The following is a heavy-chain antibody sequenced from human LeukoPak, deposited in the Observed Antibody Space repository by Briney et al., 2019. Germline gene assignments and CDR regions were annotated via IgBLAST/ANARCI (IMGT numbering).Heavy chain of an antibody. D-gene: IGHD3-22*01. CDR2: INHSGST. CDR3: ARHYYDSSGYYHFDY. Sequence: SETLSLTCAVYGGSFSGYYWSWIRQPPGKGLEWIGEINHSGSTNYNPSLKSRVTISVDTSKNQFSLKLSSVTAADTAVYYCARHYYDSSGYYHFDYWGQGTLATVSS. J-gene: IGHJ4*02. CDR1: GGSFSGYY. V-gene: IGHV4-34*01.